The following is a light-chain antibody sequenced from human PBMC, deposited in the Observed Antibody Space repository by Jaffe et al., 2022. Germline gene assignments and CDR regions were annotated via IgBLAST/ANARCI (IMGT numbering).Light chain of an antibody. CDR3: SSYAGSFTLV. CDR2: EVD. V-gene: IGLV2-23*02. J-gene: IGLJ3*02. Sequence: QSALTQPASVSGSPGQSITISCTGTSSDVGSYNLVSWYQQHPGKAPKLMIYEVDKRPSGVSNRFSGSKSGNTASLTISGLQAEDEADYYCSSYAGSFTLVFGGGTKLTVL. CDR1: SSDVGSYNL.